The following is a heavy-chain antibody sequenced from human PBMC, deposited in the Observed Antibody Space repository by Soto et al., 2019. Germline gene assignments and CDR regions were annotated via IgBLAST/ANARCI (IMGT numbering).Heavy chain of an antibody. Sequence: PGGSLRLSCTASGFAFSDYRMYWIRQAPGKRLECVSNIYSSGSNMYYADSVRGRFTISRDNAKNSLYLQMNSLRAEDTAVYYCARGYCSGGGCPLDYWGQGTLVTVSS. J-gene: IGHJ4*02. CDR1: GFAFSDYR. CDR2: IYSSGSNM. V-gene: IGHV3-11*01. CDR3: ARGYCSGGGCPLDY. D-gene: IGHD2-15*01.